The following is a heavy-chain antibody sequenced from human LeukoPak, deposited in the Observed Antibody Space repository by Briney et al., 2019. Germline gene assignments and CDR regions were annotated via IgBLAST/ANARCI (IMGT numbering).Heavy chain of an antibody. CDR3: ARGKETKTYYFDY. CDR2: ISSSSSYI. Sequence: GGSLRLSCAASGFTFSSYSMNWVRQAPGKGLEWVSSISSSSSYIYYADSVKGRFTISRDNAKNSLYLQVNSLRAEDTAVYYCARGKETKTYYFDYWGQGTLVTVSS. J-gene: IGHJ4*02. CDR1: GFTFSSYS. D-gene: IGHD1-1*01. V-gene: IGHV3-21*01.